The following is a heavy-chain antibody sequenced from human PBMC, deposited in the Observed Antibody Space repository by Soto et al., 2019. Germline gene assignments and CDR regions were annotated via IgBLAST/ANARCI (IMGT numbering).Heavy chain of an antibody. CDR2: ISGSGGST. CDR3: SRVQTQYSSSLGY. Sequence: GGSLRLSCAVSGFTFSNYAMSWVRQVPGKGLEWVSTISGSGGSTYYADSVKGRFTISRDNAKNTLYLQMNSLRAEDTAVYYCSRVQTQYSSSLGYWGKGTLVTVSS. D-gene: IGHD6-6*01. V-gene: IGHV3-23*01. CDR1: GFTFSNYA. J-gene: IGHJ4*02.